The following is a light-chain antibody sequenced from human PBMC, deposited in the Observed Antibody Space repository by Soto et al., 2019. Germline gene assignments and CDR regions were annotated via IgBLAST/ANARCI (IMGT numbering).Light chain of an antibody. CDR1: QSISGTY. Sequence: DTVLTQSPGTLSLTSGERATLSCRASQSISGTYLAWYQQKPGQSPRLLIYSASTRAPGIPDRFSGSGSGTDFTLTISRLEPAHFALYCCQHYCSSPSPFGRGTQVQIK. V-gene: IGKV3-20*01. CDR2: SAS. J-gene: IGKJ1*01. CDR3: QHYCSSPSP.